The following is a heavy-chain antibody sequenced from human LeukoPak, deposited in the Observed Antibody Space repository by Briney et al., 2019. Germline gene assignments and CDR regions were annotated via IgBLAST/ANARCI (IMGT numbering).Heavy chain of an antibody. CDR3: GRYYYHSSGYLEY. CDR2: IYPGDSDT. Sequence: GEPLKISFKGSGYSFTTYWIGWVRQMPGKGLEWMGIIYPGDSDTLYSPSFQGQVIISADKSINTAYLQWSSLKASDTAMYYCGRYYYHSSGYLEYWGQGTLVTVSS. CDR1: GYSFTTYW. J-gene: IGHJ4*02. V-gene: IGHV5-51*01. D-gene: IGHD3-22*01.